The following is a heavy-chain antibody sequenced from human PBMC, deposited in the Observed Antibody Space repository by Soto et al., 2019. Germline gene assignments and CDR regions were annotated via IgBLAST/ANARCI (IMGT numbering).Heavy chain of an antibody. Sequence: WASVKVSCKASGGTFSSYAISWVRQAPGQGLEWMGGIIPIFGTANYAQKFQGRVTITADKSTSTAYMELSSLRSEDTAVYYCARAPMSHAFDIWGQGTMVTVSS. CDR2: IIPIFGTA. J-gene: IGHJ3*02. CDR1: GGTFSSYA. CDR3: ARAPMSHAFDI. D-gene: IGHD3-10*02. V-gene: IGHV1-69*06.